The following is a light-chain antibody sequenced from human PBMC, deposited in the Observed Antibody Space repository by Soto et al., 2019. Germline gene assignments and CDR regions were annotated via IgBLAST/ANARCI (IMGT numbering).Light chain of an antibody. J-gene: IGKJ1*01. CDR1: QSVTSN. Sequence: EIVITQSPATLSVSPGERATLSCRASQSVTSNLGWYQQKPGQAPRLLINDASTRATGVPPRFSGSGSGTEFSLTISSLQPEDVAVYYCQQYYKWPRTFGQGTKVDIK. V-gene: IGKV3-15*01. CDR3: QQYYKWPRT. CDR2: DAS.